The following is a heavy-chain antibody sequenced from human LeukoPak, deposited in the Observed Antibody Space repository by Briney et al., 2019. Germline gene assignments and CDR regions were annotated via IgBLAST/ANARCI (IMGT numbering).Heavy chain of an antibody. D-gene: IGHD3-3*01. CDR2: INHSGST. CDR3: ARHWNVLRFLEWLLPGSDP. Sequence: SETLSLTCAVYGGSFSGYYWSWIRQPPGKGLEWIGEINHSGSTNYNPSLKSRVTISVDTSKNQFSLKLSSVTAADTAVYYCARHWNVLRFLEWLLPGSDPWGQGTLVTVSS. CDR1: GGSFSGYY. V-gene: IGHV4-34*01. J-gene: IGHJ5*02.